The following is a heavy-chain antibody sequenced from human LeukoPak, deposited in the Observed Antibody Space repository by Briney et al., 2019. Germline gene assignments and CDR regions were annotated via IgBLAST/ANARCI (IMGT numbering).Heavy chain of an antibody. CDR3: ARTNGFSDFDY. CDR2: INHSGST. Sequence: PSETLSLTCAVYGGSFSGYYWSWIRQPPGKGLEWIGEINHSGSTNYNPSLKSRVTISVDTSKNQFSLKLSSVTAADTAVYYCARTNGFSDFDYWSQGTLVTVSS. V-gene: IGHV4-34*01. D-gene: IGHD5-24*01. J-gene: IGHJ4*02. CDR1: GGSFSGYY.